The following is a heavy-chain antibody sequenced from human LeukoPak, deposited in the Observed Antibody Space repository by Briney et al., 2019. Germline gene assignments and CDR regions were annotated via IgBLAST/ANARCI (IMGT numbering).Heavy chain of an antibody. CDR2: ISWNGGRI. V-gene: IGHV3-9*01. D-gene: IGHD6-25*01. J-gene: IGHJ6*02. CDR1: GFTFDDYA. Sequence: GGSLRLSCAASGFTFDDYAMHWVRQAPGKRLEWVSGISWNGGRIGYADSVKGRFTISRDNAKNSLYLQMNSLRAEDTALYYCAKDMKSGHYYYGMDVWGQGTTVTVSS. CDR3: AKDMKSGHYYYGMDV.